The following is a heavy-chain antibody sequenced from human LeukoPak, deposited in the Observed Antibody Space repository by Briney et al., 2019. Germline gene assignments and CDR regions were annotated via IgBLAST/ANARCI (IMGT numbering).Heavy chain of an antibody. V-gene: IGHV4-59*12. D-gene: IGHD4-17*01. Sequence: SETLSLTCTVSGGSITSYYWHWTRQPPGKGLGWIGYIYYSGSTNYNPSLKSRVTISVDRSKNQFSLKLSSVTAADTAVYYCARGTPDYGNFDYWGQGTLVTVSS. J-gene: IGHJ4*02. CDR2: IYYSGST. CDR1: GGSITSYY. CDR3: ARGTPDYGNFDY.